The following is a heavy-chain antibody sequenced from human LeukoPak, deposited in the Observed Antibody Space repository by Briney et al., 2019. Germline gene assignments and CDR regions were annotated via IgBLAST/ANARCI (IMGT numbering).Heavy chain of an antibody. CDR3: ARGAYYYDSSGYYLFDY. CDR1: GFTFSSYA. CDR2: ISYDGSNK. J-gene: IGHJ4*02. D-gene: IGHD3-22*01. V-gene: IGHV3-30-3*01. Sequence: PGGSLRLSCAASGFTFSSYAMHWVRQAPGKGLEWMAVISYDGSNKYYADSVKGRFTISRDNSKNTLYLQMNSLRAEDTAVYYCARGAYYYDSSGYYLFDYWGQGTLVTVSS.